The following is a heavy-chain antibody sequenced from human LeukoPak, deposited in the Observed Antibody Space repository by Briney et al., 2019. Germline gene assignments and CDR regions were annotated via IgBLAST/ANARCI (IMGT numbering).Heavy chain of an antibody. CDR1: GFTFSSYG. D-gene: IGHD3-10*01. V-gene: IGHV3-30*02. CDR3: AKDPLQYGSGSYYFDY. Sequence: GGSLRLSCAAPGFTFSSYGMHWVRQAPGKGLEWVAFIWYDGNNKYYADSVKGRFTISRDSSKSSLYLQMNSLRAEDTAVYYCAKDPLQYGSGSYYFDYWGQGTLVTVSS. CDR2: IWYDGNNK. J-gene: IGHJ4*02.